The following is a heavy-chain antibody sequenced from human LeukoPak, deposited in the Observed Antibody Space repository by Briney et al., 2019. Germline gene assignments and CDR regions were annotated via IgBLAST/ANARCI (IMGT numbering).Heavy chain of an antibody. Sequence: SETLSLTCTVSGGSISSYYWSWIRQPPGKGLEWIGYIHYSGSTNYNPSLKSRVTISVDTSKNQFSLKLSSVTAADTAVYYCARTTEGGYTYGYFYYYYMDVWGKGTTVTISS. D-gene: IGHD5-18*01. CDR2: IHYSGST. V-gene: IGHV4-59*01. CDR1: GGSISSYY. CDR3: ARTTEGGYTYGYFYYYYMDV. J-gene: IGHJ6*03.